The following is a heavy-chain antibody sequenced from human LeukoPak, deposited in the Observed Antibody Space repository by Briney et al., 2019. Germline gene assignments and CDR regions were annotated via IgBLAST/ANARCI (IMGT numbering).Heavy chain of an antibody. J-gene: IGHJ4*02. D-gene: IGHD2-15*01. CDR3: LRDFGRCRDY. V-gene: IGHV1-2*02. Sequence: GASVKVSCKASGYTFTGYYMHWVRQVPGQGLEWMGWINPDSGGTNYAPKFQGRVTMTRDTSISTAYMELNRLTSDDTAVYYCLRDFGRCRDYWGQGTLVTVSS. CDR2: INPDSGGT. CDR1: GYTFTGYY.